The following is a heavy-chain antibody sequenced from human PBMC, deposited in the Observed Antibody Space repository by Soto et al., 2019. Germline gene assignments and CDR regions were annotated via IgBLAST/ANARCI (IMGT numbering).Heavy chain of an antibody. CDR2: ISYDGSNK. CDR3: GRCSSTSCHLGSDY. V-gene: IGHV3-30*03. D-gene: IGHD2-2*01. Sequence: GGSLRLSCAVSGFPFSSYGMHWVRQAPGKGLEWVALISYDGSNKYYADSVKGRFTISRDSSKNTLYLQMNSLRAADTAVYYCGRCSSTSCHLGSDYWGQGTLVTVSS. J-gene: IGHJ4*02. CDR1: GFPFSSYG.